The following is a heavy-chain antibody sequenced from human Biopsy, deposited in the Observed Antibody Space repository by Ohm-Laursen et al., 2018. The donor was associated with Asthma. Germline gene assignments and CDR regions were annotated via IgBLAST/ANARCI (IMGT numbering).Heavy chain of an antibody. CDR1: GDSFSNYA. Sequence: GASVKVSCKASGDSFSNYAISWVRQAPGQGLEWMGGIIPVLGTPDHAQMFEGRVTITADESTSTAYMELSSLSSEDTAVYYCARGYSGSDRIVYYYSGLEVWGQGTAVTVSS. CDR2: IIPVLGTP. V-gene: IGHV1-69*13. J-gene: IGHJ6*02. CDR3: ARGYSGSDRIVYYYSGLEV. D-gene: IGHD5-12*01.